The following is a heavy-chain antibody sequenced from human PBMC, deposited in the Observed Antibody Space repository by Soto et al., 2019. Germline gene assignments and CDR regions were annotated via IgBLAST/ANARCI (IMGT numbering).Heavy chain of an antibody. V-gene: IGHV3-9*01. Sequence: GGSLRLSCAASGFTFDDYAMHWVRQAPGKGLEWVSGISWNSGSIGYADSVKGRFTISRDNAKNSLYLQMNSLRAEDTALYYCAKDRLDGNYVDYYYYYMDVWGKGTTVTVSS. CDR1: GFTFDDYA. J-gene: IGHJ6*03. CDR2: ISWNSGSI. D-gene: IGHD4-4*01. CDR3: AKDRLDGNYVDYYYYYMDV.